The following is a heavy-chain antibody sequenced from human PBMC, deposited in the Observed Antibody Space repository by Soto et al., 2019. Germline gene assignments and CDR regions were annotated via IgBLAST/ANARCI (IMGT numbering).Heavy chain of an antibody. CDR3: ARHIAVPRTRGFDY. D-gene: IGHD6-19*01. J-gene: IGHJ4*02. V-gene: IGHV4-4*02. CDR1: GASISDNW. CDR2: IYHSGTT. Sequence: QVQLQESGPGLVKPSGTLSLTCAVSGASISDNWWSWVRQPPGKGLEWIGEIYHSGTTHYNPSLWSRGSMSVVKSTIHFSLDLHSVTASDTAVYYCARHIAVPRTRGFDYWGQGILVTVSS.